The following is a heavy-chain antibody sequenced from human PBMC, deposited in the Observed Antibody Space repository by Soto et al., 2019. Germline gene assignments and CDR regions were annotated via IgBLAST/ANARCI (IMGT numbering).Heavy chain of an antibody. D-gene: IGHD6-13*01. CDR2: IYYSGST. CDR3: ARAGSSSSHYFFDY. V-gene: IGHV4-59*02. J-gene: IGHJ4*02. CDR1: GASVSSYY. Sequence: SETLSLTCTVSGASVSSYYWSWIRQPPGKGLEWIGYIYYSGSTNYNSSLKSRVTMSVDTSENQFSLKLFSVTAADTAVYYCARAGSSSSHYFFDYWGLGTLVTVSS.